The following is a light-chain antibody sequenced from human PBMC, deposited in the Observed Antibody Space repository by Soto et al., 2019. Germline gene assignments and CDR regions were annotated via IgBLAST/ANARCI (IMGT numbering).Light chain of an antibody. V-gene: IGKV3-20*01. CDR3: QQYYSSRT. CDR2: GGS. J-gene: IGKJ1*01. Sequence: EIVLTQSPGTVSLSPGERATLSCRASQSVGSRWLAWYQQKPGQAPRVLIYGGSNRATGIPDRFSGSGSGTDFTLTISRLEPEDFAMYYCQQYYSSRTFGQGTNVEMK. CDR1: QSVGSRW.